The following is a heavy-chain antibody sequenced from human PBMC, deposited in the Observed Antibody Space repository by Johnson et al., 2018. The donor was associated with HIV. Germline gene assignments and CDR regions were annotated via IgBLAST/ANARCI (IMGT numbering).Heavy chain of an antibody. V-gene: IGHV3-74*03. CDR2: IYTEGSGT. CDR3: ARSMWADDAFDG. D-gene: IGHD1-26*01. J-gene: IGHJ3*01. CDR1: GFSFSTYW. Sequence: MQLVESGGRLVQPGGSLRLSCAASGFSFSTYWMHWVRRVPGKGLVWVSRIYTEGSGTTYADSVKGRFTISRDNAKNTVYLQMISLRAEDMAVYYCARSMWADDAFDGWGQGTMVTVSS.